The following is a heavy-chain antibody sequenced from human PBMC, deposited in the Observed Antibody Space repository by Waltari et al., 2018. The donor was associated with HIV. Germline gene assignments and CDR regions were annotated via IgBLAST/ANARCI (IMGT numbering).Heavy chain of an antibody. D-gene: IGHD5-12*01. CDR3: ARVLGYSYGNFDF. V-gene: IGHV4-38-2*02. Sequence: QVQLQESGPGLVKPSETLSLTCTVSGYSISSGYYWGWIRQPPGKGLEWIGSIYRSGTTSYNPSLKSRVSMSVDTSKNQFSLNLSSVTAADTAVYYCARVLGYSYGNFDFWGQGTLVTVSS. CDR2: IYRSGTT. CDR1: GYSISSGYY. J-gene: IGHJ4*02.